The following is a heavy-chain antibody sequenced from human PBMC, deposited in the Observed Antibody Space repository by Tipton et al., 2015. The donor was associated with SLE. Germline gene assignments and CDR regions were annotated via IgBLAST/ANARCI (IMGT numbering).Heavy chain of an antibody. Sequence: TLSLTCTVSGGSISNYYWNWIRQPPGKGLEWIGYIFYSGSTNYNPSLKSRVTIPVDTSKNQFSLKLKSVTAADSAVYYCATMGDRWYLHLWGRGTPVTVSS. V-gene: IGHV4-59*01. CDR2: IFYSGST. CDR1: GGSISNYY. CDR3: ATMGDRWYLHL. D-gene: IGHD3-16*01. J-gene: IGHJ2*01.